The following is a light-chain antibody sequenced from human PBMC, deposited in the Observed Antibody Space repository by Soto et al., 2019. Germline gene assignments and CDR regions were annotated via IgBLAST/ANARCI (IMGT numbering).Light chain of an antibody. CDR1: QSVSSN. CDR2: GAS. CDR3: QQYNNWPNT. V-gene: IGKV3-15*01. J-gene: IGKJ2*01. Sequence: EIVMTQSPATLSVSPGERATLSCRASQSVSSNLAWYQQKPGQAPRLLIYGASTKATGIPARFSGSPSGTELTLTISSLQSEDFAVYYCQQYNNWPNTFGQGTKLEIK.